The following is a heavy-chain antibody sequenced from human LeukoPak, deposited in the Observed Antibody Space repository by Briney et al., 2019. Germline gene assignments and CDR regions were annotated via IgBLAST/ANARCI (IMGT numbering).Heavy chain of an antibody. V-gene: IGHV5-51*01. CDR3: VKSWCRGILVCPDY. Sequence: KVGESLKISCKASGYTFTNNWTGWVRQMPGKVLEWMGRIFPGDYDTRYSPAFQGQVAITADRSINTVYLQWNSLRASDSAIYYCVKSWCRGILVCPDYWGQGTVVTVSS. CDR2: IFPGDYDT. J-gene: IGHJ4*02. D-gene: IGHD3-16*02. CDR1: GYTFTNNW.